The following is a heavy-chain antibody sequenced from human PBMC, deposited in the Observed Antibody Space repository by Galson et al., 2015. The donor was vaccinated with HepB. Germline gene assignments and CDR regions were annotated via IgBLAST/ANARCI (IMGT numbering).Heavy chain of an antibody. J-gene: IGHJ4*02. CDR3: AKAIVPASIRWFDC. D-gene: IGHD2-2*02. CDR1: GFTFSSYA. Sequence: SLRLSCAASGFTFSSYAMSWVRQAPGKGLEWVSTISNSGGSTYYADSVKGRFTISRDNSKNTLYLQMNSLRAEDTAVYYCAKAIVPASIRWFDCWGQGTLVTVSS. V-gene: IGHV3-23*01. CDR2: ISNSGGST.